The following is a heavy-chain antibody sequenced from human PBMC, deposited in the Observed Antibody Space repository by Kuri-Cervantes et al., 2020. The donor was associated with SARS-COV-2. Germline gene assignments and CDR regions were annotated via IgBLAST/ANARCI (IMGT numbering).Heavy chain of an antibody. CDR2: ISGSGGST. Sequence: GGSLRLSCAASGFTFSSYWMSWVRQAPGKGLEWVSAISGSGGSTYYADSVKGRFTISRDNAKNSLYLQMNSLRAEDTAVYYCARNLREGYGPYYFDYWGQGTLVTVSS. V-gene: IGHV3-23*01. CDR3: ARNLREGYGPYYFDY. CDR1: GFTFSSYW. D-gene: IGHD5-18*01. J-gene: IGHJ4*02.